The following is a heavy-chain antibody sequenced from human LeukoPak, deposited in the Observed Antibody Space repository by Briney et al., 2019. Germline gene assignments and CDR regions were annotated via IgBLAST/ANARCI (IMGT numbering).Heavy chain of an antibody. Sequence: GGSLRLSCAASGFTVSGNFMSWVRQAPGKGLEWVSVIYSDGNTYYVDSVRGRFTVSRDNSRDTLYLQMNSLRAEDTAVYYCARDLYCSAGSCSSWGQGTLVTVSS. CDR3: ARDLYCSAGSCSS. J-gene: IGHJ5*02. CDR2: IYSDGNT. V-gene: IGHV3-66*02. D-gene: IGHD2-15*01. CDR1: GFTVSGNF.